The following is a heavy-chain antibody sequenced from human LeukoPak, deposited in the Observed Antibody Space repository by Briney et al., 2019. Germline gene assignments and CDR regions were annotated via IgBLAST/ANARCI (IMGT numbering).Heavy chain of an antibody. CDR1: GGSISSGSYY. CDR2: VYTSGST. J-gene: IGHJ3*02. Sequence: TSETLSLTCTVSGGSISSGSYYWTWIRQPAGKGLEWVGRVYTSGSTNYNPSLKSRVTISLDTSKNQFSLKLSSVTAADTAVYYCARYQGAALRGAFDIWGQGTMVTVSS. V-gene: IGHV4-61*02. D-gene: IGHD2-2*01. CDR3: ARYQGAALRGAFDI.